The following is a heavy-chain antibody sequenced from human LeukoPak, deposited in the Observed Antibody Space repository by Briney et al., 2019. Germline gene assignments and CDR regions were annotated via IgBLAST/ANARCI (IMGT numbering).Heavy chain of an antibody. J-gene: IGHJ5*02. D-gene: IGHD3-10*01. CDR1: GYTFTSYA. V-gene: IGHV7-4-1*02. Sequence: ASVKVSCKASGYTFTSYAMNWVRQAPGQGLEWMGWINTNTGNPTYAQGFTGRFVFSLDTSVSTAYLQISSLKAEGTAVYYCARVSLLWFGELLDPWGQGTLVTVSS. CDR2: INTNTGNP. CDR3: ARVSLLWFGELLDP.